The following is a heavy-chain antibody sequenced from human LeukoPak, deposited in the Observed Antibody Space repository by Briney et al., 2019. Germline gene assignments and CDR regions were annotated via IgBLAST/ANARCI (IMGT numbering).Heavy chain of an antibody. CDR1: GFTFSSYW. Sequence: QPGGSLRLSCAASGFTFSSYWMSWVRQAPGKGLGWVANIKQDGSEKYYVDSVKGRFTVSRDNAKKSLYLQMNSLRGEDTAVYYCARDADLGATITGAFDIWGQGTVVTVSS. CDR2: IKQDGSEK. J-gene: IGHJ3*02. CDR3: ARDADLGATITGAFDI. V-gene: IGHV3-7*01. D-gene: IGHD5-24*01.